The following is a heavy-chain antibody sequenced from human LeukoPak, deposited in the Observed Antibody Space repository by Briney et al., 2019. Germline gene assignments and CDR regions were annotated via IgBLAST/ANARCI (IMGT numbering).Heavy chain of an antibody. CDR2: INHSGST. CDR3: ASIRYFDWSSSPRYYFDY. Sequence: SETLSLTCAVYGGSFSGYYWSWIRQPPGKGLEWIGEINHSGSTNYNPSLKSRVTISVDTSKNQFSLKLSSVTAADTAVYYCASIRYFDWSSSPRYYFDYWGQGTLVTVSS. V-gene: IGHV4-34*01. CDR1: GGSFSGYY. J-gene: IGHJ4*02. D-gene: IGHD3-9*01.